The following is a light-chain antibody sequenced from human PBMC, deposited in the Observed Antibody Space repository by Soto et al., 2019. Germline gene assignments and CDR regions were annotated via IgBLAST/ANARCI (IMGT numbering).Light chain of an antibody. CDR3: QQFYKGWT. V-gene: IGKV1-5*01. CDR2: GVS. CDR1: QSVGRS. J-gene: IGKJ1*01. Sequence: DIQMTQSPSTLSASVGDRVTITCRASQSVGRSLAWYQQQPGKAPKLLIYGVSTLESGVPSRFSGFGSGTAFTLSISSLQPGDFGTYYCQQFYKGWTFGKGTRV.